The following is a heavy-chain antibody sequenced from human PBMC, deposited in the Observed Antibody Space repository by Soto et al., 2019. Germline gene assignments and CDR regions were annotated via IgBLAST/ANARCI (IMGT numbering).Heavy chain of an antibody. CDR3: AREGSSGYYS. Sequence: PSETLSLTCTVSGDSINTDYYWSWLRQPPGKGLEWIGHIYYSGGTFKNPSLQSRLTMSVDTSRNQFSLKLSSVTAADTAVYYCAREGSSGYYSWGQGTLVTVSS. CDR2: IYYSGGT. CDR1: GDSINTDYY. D-gene: IGHD3-22*01. V-gene: IGHV4-30-4*01. J-gene: IGHJ4*02.